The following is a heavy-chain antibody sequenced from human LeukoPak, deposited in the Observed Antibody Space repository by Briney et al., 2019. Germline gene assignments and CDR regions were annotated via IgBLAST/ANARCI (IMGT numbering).Heavy chain of an antibody. V-gene: IGHV4-59*08. J-gene: IGHJ4*02. CDR3: ARHPFATPFDY. Sequence: SETLSLTCTVSGGSISSYYWSLIRQPPGKGLEWIGYIYYSGSTNYNPSLKSRVTISVDTSKNQFSLKLSSVTAADTAVYYCARHPFATPFDYWGPGTLVTVSS. CDR2: IYYSGST. D-gene: IGHD2-15*01. CDR1: GGSISSYY.